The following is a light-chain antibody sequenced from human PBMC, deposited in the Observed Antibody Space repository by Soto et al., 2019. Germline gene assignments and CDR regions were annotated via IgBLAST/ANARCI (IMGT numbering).Light chain of an antibody. Sequence: EIVLTQSPGTLSLSPGDRATLSCRASQSVRSSSLAWYQQKPGQAPRILIYGASSRATGIPDRFSGSGSGTDFTLTISGLEPEDFAVYYCQQYGSSPPRTFGQGTKVEI. V-gene: IGKV3-20*01. CDR1: QSVRSSS. J-gene: IGKJ1*01. CDR2: GAS. CDR3: QQYGSSPPRT.